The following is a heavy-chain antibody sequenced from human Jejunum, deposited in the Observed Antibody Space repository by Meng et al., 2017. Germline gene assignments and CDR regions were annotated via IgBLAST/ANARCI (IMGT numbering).Heavy chain of an antibody. D-gene: IGHD1-14*01. CDR3: ARDRGDGGTTDF. J-gene: IGHJ4*02. Sequence: SETLSLTCAVSGYSISSGYYWGWIRQPPGKGLEWISSIHHSGTTYYSPSLKSRLSTSIDTSKNQCSLKLTSVTAADTAVYYCARDRGDGGTTDFRGQGTLVTVSS. V-gene: IGHV4-38-2*02. CDR1: GYSISSGYY. CDR2: IHHSGTT.